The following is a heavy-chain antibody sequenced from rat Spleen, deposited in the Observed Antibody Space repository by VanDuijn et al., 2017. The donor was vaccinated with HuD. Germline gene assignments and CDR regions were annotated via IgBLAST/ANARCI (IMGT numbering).Heavy chain of an antibody. J-gene: IGHJ4*01. Sequence: EVQLVESGGGLVQPGRSLKLSCAASGFTFSDYNMAWVRQAPNKGLEWVATIVYDGNRAYYRDSVKDRFTISRDNAKSTLYLQMNSLRSEDTATYYCARPDGYTYVMDAWGQGASVTVSS. CDR1: GFTFSDYN. CDR2: IVYDGNRA. D-gene: IGHD1-4*01. CDR3: ARPDGYTYVMDA. V-gene: IGHV5-7*01.